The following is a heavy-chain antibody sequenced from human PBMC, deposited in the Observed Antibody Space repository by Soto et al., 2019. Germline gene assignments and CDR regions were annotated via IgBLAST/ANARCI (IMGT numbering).Heavy chain of an antibody. D-gene: IGHD3-16*01. CDR1: GFTFRSYV. CDR3: ARWGTTGGLDV. Sequence: QVQLVESGGGVVQPGTSLRVSCVGSGFTFRSYVIHWVRQAPGKGLEWVALTSYDGSDKYYGDSVRGRFTISRDNSRNTVDLQTDSLRLEDTALYYCARWGTTGGLDVWGQGT. CDR2: TSYDGSDK. J-gene: IGHJ6*02. V-gene: IGHV3-30*19.